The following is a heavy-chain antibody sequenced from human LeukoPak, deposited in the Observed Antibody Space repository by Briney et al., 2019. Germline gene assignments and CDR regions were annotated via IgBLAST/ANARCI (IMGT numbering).Heavy chain of an antibody. CDR3: ARGLRSDY. D-gene: IGHD3-16*02. CDR1: GYIFSNYD. J-gene: IGHJ4*02. V-gene: IGHV1-8*01. Sequence: GASVKVSCKASGYIFSNYDINWVRQAPGHGLEWVGWMNPNSGRRVYAQKFQGRVTMTRNSSINTAYMELTSLRSDDRAVYYCARGLRSDYWGQGTLVTVSS. CDR2: MNPNSGRR.